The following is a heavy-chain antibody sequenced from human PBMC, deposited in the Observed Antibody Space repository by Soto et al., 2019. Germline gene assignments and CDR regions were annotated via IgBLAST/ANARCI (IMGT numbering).Heavy chain of an antibody. CDR3: ARTPSSVLLWFGELLNFDY. D-gene: IGHD3-10*01. CDR2: MNPNSGNT. CDR1: GYTFTSYD. J-gene: IGHJ4*02. V-gene: IGHV1-8*01. Sequence: ASVKVSCKASGYTFTSYDINWVRQATGQGLEWMGWMNPNSGNTGYAQKFQGRVTMTRNTSISTAYMELSSLRSEDTAVYYCARTPSSVLLWFGELLNFDYWGQGTLVTVTS.